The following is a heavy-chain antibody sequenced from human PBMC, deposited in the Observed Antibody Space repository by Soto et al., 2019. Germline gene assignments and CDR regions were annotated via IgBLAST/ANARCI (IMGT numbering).Heavy chain of an antibody. CDR2: VSRSGDNT. V-gene: IGHV3-23*01. J-gene: IGHJ4*02. CDR1: GFTFSSYA. D-gene: IGHD3-9*01. CDR3: AKDFGHYDILTGYPTFGS. Sequence: AGGSLRLSCAASGFTFSSYAMSWVRQAPGEGLEWVSAVSRSGDNTYHADSVKGRFTISRDNSKNTLYLQMNSLRVEDTAVYYCAKDFGHYDILTGYPTFGSWGQGTLVTVSS.